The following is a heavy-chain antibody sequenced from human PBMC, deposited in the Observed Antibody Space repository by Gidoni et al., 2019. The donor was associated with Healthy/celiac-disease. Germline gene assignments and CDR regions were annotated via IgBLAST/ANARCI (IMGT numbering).Heavy chain of an antibody. CDR3: ARGGRDFDY. J-gene: IGHJ4*02. Sequence: MNWVRQAPGKGLEWVSSISSSSSYIYYADSVKGRFTISRDNAKNSLYLQMNSLRAEDTAVYYCARGGRDFDYWGQGTLVTVSS. CDR2: ISSSSSYI. V-gene: IGHV3-21*01.